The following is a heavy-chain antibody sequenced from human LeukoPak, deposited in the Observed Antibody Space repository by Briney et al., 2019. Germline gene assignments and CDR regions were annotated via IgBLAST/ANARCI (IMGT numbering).Heavy chain of an antibody. D-gene: IGHD3-10*01. J-gene: IGHJ5*02. CDR2: IYYSGST. Sequence: PSETLSLTCTVSGGSISTSNYYWGWIRQPPGKGLEWIGSIYYSGSTYYNPSLKSRVTISVDTSKNQFSLKLSSVTAADTAVYYCARSAQDYYYGSGSKNWFDPWGQGTLVTVSS. V-gene: IGHV4-39*07. CDR3: ARSAQDYYYGSGSKNWFDP. CDR1: GGSISTSNYY.